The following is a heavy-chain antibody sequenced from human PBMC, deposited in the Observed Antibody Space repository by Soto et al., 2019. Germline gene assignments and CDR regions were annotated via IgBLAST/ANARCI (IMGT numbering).Heavy chain of an antibody. CDR3: ARTPITMVRGVITMGGMDV. D-gene: IGHD3-10*01. V-gene: IGHV5-51*01. CDR2: IYPGDSDT. Sequence: PGESLKISCKGSGYSFTSYWIGWVRQMPGKGLEWMGIIYPGDSDTRYSPSFQGQVTISADKSISTAYLQWSSLKASDTAMYYCARTPITMVRGVITMGGMDVWGQGTTVTISS. J-gene: IGHJ6*02. CDR1: GYSFTSYW.